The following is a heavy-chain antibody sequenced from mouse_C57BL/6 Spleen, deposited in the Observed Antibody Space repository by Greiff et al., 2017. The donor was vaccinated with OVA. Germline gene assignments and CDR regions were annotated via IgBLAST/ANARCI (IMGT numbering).Heavy chain of an antibody. Sequence: VQLQQSDAELVKPGASVKISCKVSGYTFTDHTIHWMKQRPEQGLEWIGYIYPRDGSTKYNEKFKGKATLTADKSSSTAYMQLNSLTSEDSAVYVCARAYYDYDGAADYWGQGTTLTVSS. CDR1: GYTFTDHT. J-gene: IGHJ2*01. CDR2: IYPRDGST. D-gene: IGHD2-4*01. V-gene: IGHV1-78*01. CDR3: ARAYYDYDGAADY.